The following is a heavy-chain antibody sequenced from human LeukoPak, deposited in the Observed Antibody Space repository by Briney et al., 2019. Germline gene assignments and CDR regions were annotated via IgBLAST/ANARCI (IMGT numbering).Heavy chain of an antibody. CDR1: GFTFSNYW. V-gene: IGHV3-7*01. J-gene: IGHJ4*02. Sequence: GGSLRLSCAASGFTFSNYWMTWVRQAPGKGLEWVANIKQDGSETYYVDSVKGRFTISRDNAKNSLYLQMYSLRAEDTAVYYCARARDIWVISYFDYWGQGTLVTVSS. CDR2: IKQDGSET. D-gene: IGHD3-22*01. CDR3: ARARDIWVISYFDY.